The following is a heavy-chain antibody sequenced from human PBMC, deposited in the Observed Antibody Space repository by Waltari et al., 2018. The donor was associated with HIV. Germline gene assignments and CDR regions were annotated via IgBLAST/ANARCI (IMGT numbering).Heavy chain of an antibody. V-gene: IGHV3-30*03. CDR3: ARDSSQVHWFGESLAV. CDR2: ISYDGRKK. Sequence: QVQLVESGGGVVQPGDVLRLSCAASGPAFGSDGLHWVRQAPGKGLEWLASISYDGRKKYYGDSWRGRLTSARDNSKKTLYLQMNTLRPEDTAIYFCARDSSQVHWFGESLAVWGQGTLVIVSS. D-gene: IGHD3-10*01. J-gene: IGHJ4*02. CDR1: GPAFGSDG.